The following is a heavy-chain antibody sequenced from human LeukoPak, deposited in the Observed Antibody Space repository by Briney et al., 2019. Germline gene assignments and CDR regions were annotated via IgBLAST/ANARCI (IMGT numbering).Heavy chain of an antibody. D-gene: IGHD2-8*02. CDR2: ISDIGSI. Sequence: SETLSLTCTVSGGSISSYYWSWIRQPPGKGLEWIAYISDIGSINYNPSLKSRVTISLDTSKHQFSLKLSSVTAADTAVDYCAGHHPHNTVDFWGQGTLVTVSS. J-gene: IGHJ4*02. CDR1: GGSISSYY. V-gene: IGHV4-59*08. CDR3: AGHHPHNTVDF.